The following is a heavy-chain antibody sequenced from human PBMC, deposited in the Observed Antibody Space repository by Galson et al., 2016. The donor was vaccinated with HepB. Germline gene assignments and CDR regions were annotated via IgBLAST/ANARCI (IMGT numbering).Heavy chain of an antibody. V-gene: IGHV4-61*01. CDR3: ARGPGEWNDGLTFDY. CDR2: VYYSGST. D-gene: IGHD1-1*01. Sequence: SETLSLTCTVSGGSVSRGTYYWNWVRQPPGKGLEWIGYVYYSGSTNYKSSLKSRVAISVDPSKNQFSLRVSSVTAADTAVYYCARGPGEWNDGLTFDYWGQGTLVTVSS. CDR1: GGSVSRGTYY. J-gene: IGHJ4*02.